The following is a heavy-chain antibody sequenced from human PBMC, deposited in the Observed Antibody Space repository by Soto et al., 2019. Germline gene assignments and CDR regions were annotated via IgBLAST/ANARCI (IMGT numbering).Heavy chain of an antibody. CDR2: ISSSSSYI. J-gene: IGHJ3*02. V-gene: IGHV3-21*01. CDR3: AREIGDAFDI. CDR1: GFTFSDYS. Sequence: GGSLRLSCAASGFTFSDYSMNWVRQAPGKGLEWVSSISSSSSYIYYADSVKGRFTITRDNAKNSLYLQMNSLRAADYALYYGAREIGDAFDIWGQGTMVTVSS.